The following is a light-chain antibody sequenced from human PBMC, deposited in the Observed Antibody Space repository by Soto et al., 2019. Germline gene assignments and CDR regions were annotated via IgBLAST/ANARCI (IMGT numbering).Light chain of an antibody. Sequence: DIQMTQSPSSLSASVGDRVTITCRASQCISNYLAWYQQKPGKVPKLLIYAASTLQSGVPSRFSGSGSGTYFTLTIRCLQPEDVVTYYCQKDNRAPLTFGGGTKGEIK. V-gene: IGKV1-27*01. CDR2: AAS. CDR1: QCISNY. J-gene: IGKJ4*01. CDR3: QKDNRAPLT.